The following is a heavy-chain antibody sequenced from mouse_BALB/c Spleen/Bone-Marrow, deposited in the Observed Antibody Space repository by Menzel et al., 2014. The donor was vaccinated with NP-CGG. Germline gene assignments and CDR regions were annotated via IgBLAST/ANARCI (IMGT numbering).Heavy chain of an antibody. CDR2: IRNKANGYTT. Sequence: EVKLQESGGGLVQPGGSLRLSCATSGFTFTDYYMSWVRQPPGKALEWLGFIRNKANGYTTEYSASVKGRFTISGDNSQSILYLQMNTLRAEDSATYYCARDRRYDLAWFAYWGQGTLVTVSA. CDR3: ARDRRYDLAWFAY. D-gene: IGHD2-14*01. J-gene: IGHJ3*01. CDR1: GFTFTDYY. V-gene: IGHV7-3*02.